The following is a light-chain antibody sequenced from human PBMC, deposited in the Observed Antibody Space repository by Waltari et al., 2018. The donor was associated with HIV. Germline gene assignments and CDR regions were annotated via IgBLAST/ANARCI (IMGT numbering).Light chain of an antibody. Sequence: SYEVSQSPSLPVSPGQTATITSSAVTLGETYVCWYQQKPGHSPGLVIYQDPSRPSGIPERVSGSTSGNTATLTISATQPTDEADYYCQGWNSSSVLFGGGTKLTV. CDR2: QDP. CDR3: QGWNSSSVL. V-gene: IGLV3-1*01. CDR1: TLGETY. J-gene: IGLJ2*01.